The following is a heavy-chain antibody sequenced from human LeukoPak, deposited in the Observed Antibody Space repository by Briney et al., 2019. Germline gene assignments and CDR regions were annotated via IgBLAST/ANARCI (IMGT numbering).Heavy chain of an antibody. D-gene: IGHD1-26*01. J-gene: IGHJ4*02. V-gene: IGHV3-23*01. CDR1: GFTFSSYA. Sequence: GGSLRLSCAASGFTFSSYAVSWVRQAPGKGLEWVSAISGSGGSTYYADSVKGRFTISRDNSKNTLYLQMNSLRAEDTAVYYCAKYRSPSGSYYSSDYWGQGTLVTVSS. CDR3: AKYRSPSGSYYSSDY. CDR2: ISGSGGST.